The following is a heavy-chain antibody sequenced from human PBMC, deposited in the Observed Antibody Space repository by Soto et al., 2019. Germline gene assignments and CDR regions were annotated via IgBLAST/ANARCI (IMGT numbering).Heavy chain of an antibody. V-gene: IGHV3-30*03. Sequence: QVHLVESGGGVVQPGRSLTLSCAASGFSFGSYGMHWVRQAPGEGLEWVAVISSDGGTKFYADSVKGRFTVSRDNSKNTLYLQMNSLRPEDTAVYYCAREVVLTEWYFDNWGQGILVTVSS. CDR3: AREVVLTEWYFDN. D-gene: IGHD2-21*01. CDR1: GFSFGSYG. CDR2: ISSDGGTK. J-gene: IGHJ4*02.